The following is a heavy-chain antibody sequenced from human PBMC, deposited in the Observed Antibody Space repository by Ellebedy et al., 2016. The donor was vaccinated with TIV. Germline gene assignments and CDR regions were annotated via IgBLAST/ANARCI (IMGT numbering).Heavy chain of an antibody. V-gene: IGHV3-23*01. J-gene: IGHJ4*02. CDR3: AKDRTPGDGYWVFDD. CDR2: IVGSGA. CDR1: GFTFSRFA. D-gene: IGHD5-18*01. Sequence: GESLKISCASSGFTFSRFAITWVRQAPGKGLEWVLGIVGSGAQKYADSVKGRFTISRDNSKSTVDLQMNSLRVEDTAVYFCAKDRTPGDGYWVFDDWGQGTLVTVSS.